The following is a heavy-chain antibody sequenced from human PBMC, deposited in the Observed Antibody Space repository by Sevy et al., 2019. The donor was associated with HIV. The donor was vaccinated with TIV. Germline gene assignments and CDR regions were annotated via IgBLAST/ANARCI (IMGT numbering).Heavy chain of an antibody. J-gene: IGHJ4*02. CDR2: ISSGSSYI. Sequence: GGSLRLSCAASGFTFSNYFMNWVRQAPGKGLEWVSSISSGSSYIFYADSLKGRFTISRDNAKNSLYLHRNSLRAEDTAVYYCARGDYYGSLYYFDYWGPGTLVTVS. V-gene: IGHV3-21*01. CDR3: ARGDYYGSLYYFDY. CDR1: GFTFSNYF. D-gene: IGHD3-10*01.